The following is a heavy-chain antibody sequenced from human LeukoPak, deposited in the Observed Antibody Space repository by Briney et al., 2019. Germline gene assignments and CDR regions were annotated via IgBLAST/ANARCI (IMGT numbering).Heavy chain of an antibody. CDR2: IGTAGDT. CDR1: GFTFSSYD. J-gene: IGHJ4*02. Sequence: GGSLRPSCAASGFTFSSYDMHWVRQATGKGLEWVSAIGTAGDTYYPGSVKGRFTISRENAKNSLYLQMNSLRAGDTAVYYCARSTYYYDSSGYVCDYWGQGTLVTVSS. V-gene: IGHV3-13*01. D-gene: IGHD3-22*01. CDR3: ARSTYYYDSSGYVCDY.